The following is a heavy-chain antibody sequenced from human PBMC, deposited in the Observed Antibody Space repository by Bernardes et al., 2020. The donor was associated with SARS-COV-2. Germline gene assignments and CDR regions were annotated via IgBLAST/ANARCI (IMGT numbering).Heavy chain of an antibody. J-gene: IGHJ4*02. D-gene: IGHD2-15*01. Sequence: SVPVSCKASGGSFSTYAISWVRQAPGQGLEWMGGIIPIFGTADYAQKFQGRVTITADESTSTAYMELSSLRSEDTAVYYCAREVEVGSKSDYWDQGTLVTVSS. CDR2: IIPIFGTA. V-gene: IGHV1-69*13. CDR1: GGSFSTYA. CDR3: AREVEVGSKSDY.